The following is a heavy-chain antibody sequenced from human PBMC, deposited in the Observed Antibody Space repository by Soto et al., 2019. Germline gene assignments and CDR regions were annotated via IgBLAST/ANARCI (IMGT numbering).Heavy chain of an antibody. CDR1: GGSFSGYH. CDR2: ITDSGST. Sequence: QVQLQQWGAGLSKPSETLSLTCSIYGGSFSGYHWTWIRQPPGKGLEWIGEITDSGSTNYSPSLESRVTISGDTSKNQFSLKLSSVTAADTAVYYCTRRYGETWPTSDYWGQGTLVTVSS. D-gene: IGHD4-17*01. CDR3: TRRYGETWPTSDY. V-gene: IGHV4-34*01. J-gene: IGHJ4*02.